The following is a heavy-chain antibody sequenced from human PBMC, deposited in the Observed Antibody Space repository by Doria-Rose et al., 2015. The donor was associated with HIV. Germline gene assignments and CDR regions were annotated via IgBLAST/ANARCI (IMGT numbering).Heavy chain of an antibody. V-gene: IGHV4-39*07. CDR3: ARGILVAAPPFFDY. D-gene: IGHD2-15*01. Sequence: SIYYSGSTYYNPSLKSRVTISVDTSKNQSSLKLSSVTAADTAVYYCARGILVAAPPFFDYWGQGTLVTVSS. J-gene: IGHJ4*02. CDR2: IYYSGST.